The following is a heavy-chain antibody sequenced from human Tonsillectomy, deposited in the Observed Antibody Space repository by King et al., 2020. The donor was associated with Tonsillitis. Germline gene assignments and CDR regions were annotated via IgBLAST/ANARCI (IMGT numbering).Heavy chain of an antibody. CDR3: ARDGSSASSQLVIVRGDAGDY. Sequence: QLVQSGAEVKKPGASVKVSCKASGYTFTGYHMHWVRQAPGQGLEWMGWINPNSGGTNYAQKFQGRVTMTRDTSISTAYMELSRLRSDDTAVYYCARDGSSASSQLVIVRGDAGDYWGQGTLVTVSS. J-gene: IGHJ4*02. CDR1: GYTFTGYH. V-gene: IGHV1-2*02. CDR2: INPNSGGT. D-gene: IGHD3-10*01.